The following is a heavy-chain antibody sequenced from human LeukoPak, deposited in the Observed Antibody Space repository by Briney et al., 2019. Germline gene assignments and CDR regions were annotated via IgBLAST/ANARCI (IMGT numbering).Heavy chain of an antibody. Sequence: PGGSLRLSCAASGFTFTTSSMNWVRQAPGKGLEWVSSISSSSIYIYYADSVKGRFTISRDNAKNSLYLQMNSLRAEDTAVYYCARDAMGDEYYFGYWGQGTLVTVSS. CDR3: ARDAMGDEYYFGY. CDR1: GFTFTTSS. CDR2: ISSSSIYI. V-gene: IGHV3-21*01. J-gene: IGHJ4*02. D-gene: IGHD1-26*01.